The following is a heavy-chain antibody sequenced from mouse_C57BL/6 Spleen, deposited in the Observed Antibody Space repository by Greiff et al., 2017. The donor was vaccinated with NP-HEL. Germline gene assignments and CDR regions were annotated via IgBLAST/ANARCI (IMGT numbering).Heavy chain of an antibody. D-gene: IGHD1-1*01. CDR1: GYTFTSYW. CDR2: INPSNGGT. V-gene: IGHV1-53*01. Sequence: QVQLQQPGTELVKPGASVKLSCKASGYTFTSYWMHWVKQRPGQGLEWIGNINPSNGGTNYNEKFKSKATLTVDKSSSTAYMQLSSLTSEDSAVYYCARYVTTVVAPYYFDYWGQGTTLTVSS. CDR3: ARYVTTVVAPYYFDY. J-gene: IGHJ2*01.